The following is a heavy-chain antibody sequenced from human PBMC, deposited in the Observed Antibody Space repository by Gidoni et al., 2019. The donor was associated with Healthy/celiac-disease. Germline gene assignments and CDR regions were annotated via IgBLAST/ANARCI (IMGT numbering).Heavy chain of an antibody. V-gene: IGHV4-34*01. Sequence: QVQLQQWGAGLLKPSETLSLTCAVYGGSFSGYYRSWIRQPPGKGLEWIGEINHTGSTNYNPSLKGRVTISVDTSKNQFSLKLSSVTAADTAVYYCARGIWSSTSCYEEGVDPWGQGTLVTVSS. CDR3: ARGIWSSTSCYEEGVDP. CDR2: INHTGST. D-gene: IGHD2-2*01. J-gene: IGHJ5*02. CDR1: GGSFSGYY.